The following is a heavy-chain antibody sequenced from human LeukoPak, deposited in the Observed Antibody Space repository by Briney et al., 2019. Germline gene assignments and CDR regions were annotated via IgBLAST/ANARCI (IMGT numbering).Heavy chain of an antibody. Sequence: PGGSLRLSCAASGFTFSSYAMHWVRQAPGKGLEYVSAISSNGGSTYYANSVKGRFTISRDNSKNTLYLRMGSLRAEDMAVYYCARASGYTVYYYMDVWGKGTTVTVSS. CDR3: ARASGYTVYYYMDV. V-gene: IGHV3-64*01. D-gene: IGHD3-22*01. CDR2: ISSNGGST. J-gene: IGHJ6*03. CDR1: GFTFSSYA.